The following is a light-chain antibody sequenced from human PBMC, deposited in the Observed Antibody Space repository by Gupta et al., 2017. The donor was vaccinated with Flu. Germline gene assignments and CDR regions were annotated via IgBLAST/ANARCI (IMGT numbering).Light chain of an antibody. Sequence: GEMATLCCRASRSVRSFLAWYQQKPAQAPRLLISYASTRATGIPAMFRAGGSGTAFTLTISNLQSEDYAVYYCQQYNNWPCTFGQWTKVEIK. CDR2: YAS. CDR1: RSVRSF. CDR3: QQYNNWPCT. V-gene: IGKV3-15*01. J-gene: IGKJ1*01.